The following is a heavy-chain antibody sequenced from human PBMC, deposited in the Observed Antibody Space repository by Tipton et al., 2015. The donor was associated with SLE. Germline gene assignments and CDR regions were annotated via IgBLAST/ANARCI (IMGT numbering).Heavy chain of an antibody. J-gene: IGHJ4*02. D-gene: IGHD3-22*01. Sequence: TLSLTCTVSLYSIGSGFYWDWVRQAPGKGLEWVATMHHNGSTYYNPSLRSRVAVSMDTSRNQFSLRLSSVTAADTAVYYCAGDSSGSYHDRGGYYQLANRHFDLWGRGILVSVSS. CDR3: AGDSSGSYHDRGGYYQLANRHFDL. CDR1: LYSIGSGFY. V-gene: IGHV4-38-2*02. CDR2: MHHNGST.